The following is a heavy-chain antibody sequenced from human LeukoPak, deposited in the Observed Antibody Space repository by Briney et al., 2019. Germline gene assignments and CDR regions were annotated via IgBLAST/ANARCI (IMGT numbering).Heavy chain of an antibody. J-gene: IGHJ4*02. V-gene: IGHV1-69*04. CDR1: GYTFTSYG. Sequence: SVKVSCKASGYTFTSYGISWVRQAPGQGLEWMGRIIPILGIANYAQKFQGRVTITADKSTSTAYMELSSLRSEDTAVCYCARTGDPRGYSSYWGQGTLVTVSS. CDR3: ARTGDPRGYSSY. D-gene: IGHD5-18*01. CDR2: IIPILGIA.